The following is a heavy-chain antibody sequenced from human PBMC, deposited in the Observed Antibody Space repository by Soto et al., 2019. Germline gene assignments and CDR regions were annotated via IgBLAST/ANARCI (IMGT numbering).Heavy chain of an antibody. CDR3: AKVQGSGSGLYYFYYYGMDV. V-gene: IGHV3-23*01. CDR2: ISGNGVST. CDR1: GFTFSSYA. J-gene: IGHJ6*02. Sequence: PGGSLRLSCAACGFTFSSYALSWVRQAPGKGLQCVSTISGNGVSTYYADSVKGRFTISRDNSRNTLYLQMNSLRAEDTAVYYCAKVQGSGSGLYYFYYYGMDVWGQGTTVTVSS. D-gene: IGHD3-10*01.